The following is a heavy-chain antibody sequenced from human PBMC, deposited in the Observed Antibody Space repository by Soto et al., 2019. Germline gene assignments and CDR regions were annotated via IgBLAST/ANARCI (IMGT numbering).Heavy chain of an antibody. J-gene: IGHJ4*02. CDR2: IIPIFGTA. Sequence: SVKVSCKASGYTFTSYGISWVRQAPGQGLEWMGGIIPIFGTANYAQKFQGRVTITADESTSTAYMELSSLRSEDTAVYYCARATPTGYSSGWYSDWGQGTLVTVSS. D-gene: IGHD6-19*01. CDR3: ARATPTGYSSGWYSD. V-gene: IGHV1-69*13. CDR1: GYTFTSYG.